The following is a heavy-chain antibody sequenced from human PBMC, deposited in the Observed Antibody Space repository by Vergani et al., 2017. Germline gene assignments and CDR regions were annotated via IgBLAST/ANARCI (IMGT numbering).Heavy chain of an antibody. CDR1: GFTFSSYA. CDR3: AKDDIGCSSTSCYTSDAFDI. CDR2: ISGSGGST. Sequence: VQLVESGGNVVQSGTSLRLSCAASGFTFSSYAMSWVRQAPGKGLEWVSAISGSGGSTYYADSVKGRFTISRDNSKNTLYLQMNSLRAEDTAVYYCAKDDIGCSSTSCYTSDAFDIWGQGTMVTVSS. D-gene: IGHD2-2*02. J-gene: IGHJ3*02. V-gene: IGHV3-23*04.